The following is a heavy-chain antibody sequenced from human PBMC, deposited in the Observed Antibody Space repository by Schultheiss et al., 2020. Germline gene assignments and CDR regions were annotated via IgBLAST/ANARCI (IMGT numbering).Heavy chain of an antibody. CDR1: GYSISSGYY. Sequence: SETLSLTCTVSGYSISSGYYWGWIRQPPGKGLEWIGSIYYSGSTYYNPSLKSRVTISVDTSKNQFSLKLSSVTAADTAVYYCARAYSSGWYEGFDYWGQGTLVTVSS. J-gene: IGHJ4*02. CDR2: IYYSGST. V-gene: IGHV4-38-2*02. D-gene: IGHD6-19*01. CDR3: ARAYSSGWYEGFDY.